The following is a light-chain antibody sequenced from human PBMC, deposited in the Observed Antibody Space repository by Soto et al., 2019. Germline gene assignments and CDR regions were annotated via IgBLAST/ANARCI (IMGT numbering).Light chain of an antibody. CDR2: GVS. Sequence: EIVLTQSPGTLSLSPGERATLSCTASQSFSHSNLAWYQQKPGQAPRLLIHGVSSRATGIPDRVSGSGSGTDFTLTINRLEPEDFAVYYCQQYGSSPYTFGQGTKLEIK. CDR3: QQYGSSPYT. CDR1: QSFSHSN. J-gene: IGKJ2*01. V-gene: IGKV3-20*01.